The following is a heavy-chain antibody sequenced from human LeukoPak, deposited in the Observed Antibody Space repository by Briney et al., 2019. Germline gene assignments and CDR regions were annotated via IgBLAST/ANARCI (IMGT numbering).Heavy chain of an antibody. Sequence: GGSLRLSCAASGFTFSSYGMHWVRQAPGKGLEWVAVIRYDGSNKYYADSVKGRFTISRDNSKNTLYLQMNSLRAEDTAVYYCARDPAHIVVVPAARDAFDIWGQGTMVTVSS. CDR3: ARDPAHIVVVPAARDAFDI. CDR2: IRYDGSNK. J-gene: IGHJ3*02. V-gene: IGHV3-33*01. D-gene: IGHD2-2*01. CDR1: GFTFSSYG.